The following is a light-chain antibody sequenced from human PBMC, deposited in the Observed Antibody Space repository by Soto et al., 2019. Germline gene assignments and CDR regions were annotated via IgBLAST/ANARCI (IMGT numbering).Light chain of an antibody. CDR1: SSNIGAGYD. CDR2: GNS. V-gene: IGLV1-40*01. J-gene: IGLJ1*01. Sequence: QSVLTQPPSVSGAPGQRVTISCTGSSSNIGAGYDVHWYQQLPGTAPKLLIYGNSNRPSGVPDRFSGSTSGTSASLAITGLKAENEADYYCQSYDNSLRGYVFGPGTKLTVL. CDR3: QSYDNSLRGYV.